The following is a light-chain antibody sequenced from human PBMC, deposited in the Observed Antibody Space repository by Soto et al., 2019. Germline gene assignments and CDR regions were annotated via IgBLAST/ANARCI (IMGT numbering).Light chain of an antibody. J-gene: IGLJ1*01. CDR1: SSNIGDNY. Sequence: QSVLTQPPSVSAAPGQQVTISCSGSSSNIGDNYVSWYQHLPGTASKLVVYDNDRRPSGIPGRFSGSKSGTSATLVITGLQTGDEADYYCGTWDDRLDGNYVFGTGTKVTVL. CDR3: GTWDDRLDGNYV. CDR2: DND. V-gene: IGLV1-51*01.